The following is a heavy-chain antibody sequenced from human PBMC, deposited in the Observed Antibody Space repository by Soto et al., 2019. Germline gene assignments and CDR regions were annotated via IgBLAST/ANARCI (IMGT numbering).Heavy chain of an antibody. V-gene: IGHV4-39*01. CDR1: GGFISRSSYF. D-gene: IGHD1-20*01. J-gene: IGHJ6*02. Sequence: SETLSLPKTVSGGFISRSSYFWGRLRQHPRKGLEWIGSIYYSGYTYYNPSLKSRVTISVDTSKNQFSLKLSSVTAADTAVYYCARLNCSLYVGYYYEMDVWGQGTTVIVSS. CDR3: ARLNCSLYVGYYYEMDV. CDR2: IYYSGYT.